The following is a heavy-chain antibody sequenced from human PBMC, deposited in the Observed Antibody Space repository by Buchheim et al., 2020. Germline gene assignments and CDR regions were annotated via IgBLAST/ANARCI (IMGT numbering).Heavy chain of an antibody. Sequence: QVQLVESGGGVVQPGRSLRLSCAASGFTFSTYAMHWVRQAPGKGLEWVAVISYDGSNKYYADSVRGRFIISRDNSKNTLYLQMNSLRAGDTAVYYCARDLNSSYYYSGMDVWGQGTT. D-gene: IGHD4-23*01. CDR3: ARDLNSSYYYSGMDV. J-gene: IGHJ6*02. CDR2: ISYDGSNK. CDR1: GFTFSTYA. V-gene: IGHV3-30-3*01.